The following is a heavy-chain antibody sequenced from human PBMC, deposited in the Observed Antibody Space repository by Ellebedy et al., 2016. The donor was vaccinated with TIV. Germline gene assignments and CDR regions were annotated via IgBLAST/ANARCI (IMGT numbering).Heavy chain of an antibody. CDR1: GFTVSSNY. J-gene: IGHJ4*02. CDR3: ARGSSGWTIFDY. CDR2: IYSGGST. Sequence: PGGSLRLSCAASGFTVSSNYMSWVRQAPGKGLEWVSDIYSGGSTYYADSVKGRFTISRDNSKNTLYLQMNSLRAEDTDVYYCARGSSGWTIFDYWGQGTLVTVSS. D-gene: IGHD6-19*01. V-gene: IGHV3-53*01.